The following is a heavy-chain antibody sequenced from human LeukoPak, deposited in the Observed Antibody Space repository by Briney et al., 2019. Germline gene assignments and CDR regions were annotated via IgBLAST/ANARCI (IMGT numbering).Heavy chain of an antibody. V-gene: IGHV3-23*01. Sequence: PGGSLRLSCAASGFTFSSYAMSWVRQAPGKGLEWVSAISGSGGSTYYADSVRGRFTISRDNSKNTLYLQMNSLRAEDTAVYYCAKGYSYGLDYFDYWGQGTLVTVSS. J-gene: IGHJ4*02. CDR3: AKGYSYGLDYFDY. CDR2: ISGSGGST. D-gene: IGHD5-18*01. CDR1: GFTFSSYA.